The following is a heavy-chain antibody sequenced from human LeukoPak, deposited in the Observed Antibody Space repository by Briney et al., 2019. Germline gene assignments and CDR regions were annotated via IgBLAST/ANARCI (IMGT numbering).Heavy chain of an antibody. J-gene: IGHJ4*02. D-gene: IGHD2-2*02. CDR3: AKGLGYCSSTSCYSAHFDY. Sequence: PGGSLRLSCAASGFTFDDYAMHWVRQAPGKGLEWVSLISWDGGRTYYADSVKGRFTISRDNSKNSLYLQMNSLRAEDTALYYCAKGLGYCSSTSCYSAHFDYWGQGTLVTVSS. CDR1: GFTFDDYA. CDR2: ISWDGGRT. V-gene: IGHV3-43D*04.